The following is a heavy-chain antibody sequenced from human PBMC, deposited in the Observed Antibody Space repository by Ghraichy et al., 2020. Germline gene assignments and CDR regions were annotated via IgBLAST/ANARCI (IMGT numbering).Heavy chain of an antibody. D-gene: IGHD3-9*01. CDR1: GGSISSYY. V-gene: IGHV4-59*01. Sequence: SETLSLTCTVSGGSISSYYWSWIRQPPGKGLEWIGYIYYSGSTNYNPSLKSRVTISVDTSKNQFSLKLSSVTAADTAVYYCARDMPYYDILTGYPPQGRAFDIWGQGTMVTVSS. CDR2: IYYSGST. CDR3: ARDMPYYDILTGYPPQGRAFDI. J-gene: IGHJ3*02.